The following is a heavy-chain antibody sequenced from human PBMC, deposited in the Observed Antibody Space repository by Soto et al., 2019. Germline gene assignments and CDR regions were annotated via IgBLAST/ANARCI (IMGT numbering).Heavy chain of an antibody. J-gene: IGHJ4*02. V-gene: IGHV1-2*02. CDR2: IGPESGAT. D-gene: IGHD5-12*01. CDR3: GRGRSGQIVVFY. CDR1: GYTFTGHY. Sequence: ASVKVSCKASGYTFTGHYIHWVRQTPEQGPEWMGEIGPESGATRYAQKFQGRVTMTRDMSITTVYMELNNLSPDDTAVYYCGRGRSGQIVVFYWGQGTPVTVSS.